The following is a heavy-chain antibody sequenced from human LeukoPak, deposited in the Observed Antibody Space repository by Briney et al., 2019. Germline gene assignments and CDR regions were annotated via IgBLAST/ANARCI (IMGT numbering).Heavy chain of an antibody. Sequence: SETLSLTCTVSGGSISSSSYYWGWIRQPPGKGLEWIGSIHYSGSTNYNPSLKSRVTISVDTSKNQFSLKLSSATAADTAVYYCARGYCSGGSCYSYYYYNYMDVWGKGTTVTVSS. J-gene: IGHJ6*03. V-gene: IGHV4-39*07. CDR2: IHYSGST. D-gene: IGHD2-15*01. CDR1: GGSISSSSYY. CDR3: ARGYCSGGSCYSYYYYNYMDV.